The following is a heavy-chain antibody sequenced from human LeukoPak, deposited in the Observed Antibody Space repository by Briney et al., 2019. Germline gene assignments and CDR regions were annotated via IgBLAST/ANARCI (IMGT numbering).Heavy chain of an antibody. V-gene: IGHV3-23*01. D-gene: IGHD4-11*01. Sequence: GGSLRLSCAASGFTFSNYWMSWVRQAPGKGLEWVSAISGSGGSTYYADSVKGRFTISRDNSKNTLYLQMNSLRAEDTAVYYCAKHDYSNFYYFDYWGQGTLVTVSS. CDR3: AKHDYSNFYYFDY. CDR1: GFTFSNYW. J-gene: IGHJ4*02. CDR2: ISGSGGST.